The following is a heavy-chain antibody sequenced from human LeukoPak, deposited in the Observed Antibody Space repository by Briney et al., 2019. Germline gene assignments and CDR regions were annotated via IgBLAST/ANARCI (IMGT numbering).Heavy chain of an antibody. Sequence: GESLKISCKGSGYSFTSYWIGWVRQMPGKGLEWMGIIYPGDSDTRYSPSFQGQVTISADKSISTAYLQWSSLKASDTAMYYCARRFSSSWYGGGWFDPWGQGTLVTVSS. J-gene: IGHJ5*02. CDR2: IYPGDSDT. CDR3: ARRFSSSWYGGGWFDP. V-gene: IGHV5-51*01. D-gene: IGHD6-13*01. CDR1: GYSFTSYW.